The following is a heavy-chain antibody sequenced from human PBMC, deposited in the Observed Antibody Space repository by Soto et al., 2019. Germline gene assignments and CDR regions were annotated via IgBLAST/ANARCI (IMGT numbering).Heavy chain of an antibody. CDR1: GFTFSDYG. CDR3: AKRSMVTTFMASYDH. Sequence: LRLSCAASGFTFSDYGLSWVRQAPGKGLEWVAGISGTGGMSGVSAGGTISYYADSVKGRFTISRDNSKNTLYLRMTSLRAEDTAVYYCAKRSMVTTFMASYDHWGQGTLVTVSS. D-gene: IGHD2-21*02. CDR2: ISGTGGMSGVSAGGTIS. V-gene: IGHV3-23*01. J-gene: IGHJ4*02.